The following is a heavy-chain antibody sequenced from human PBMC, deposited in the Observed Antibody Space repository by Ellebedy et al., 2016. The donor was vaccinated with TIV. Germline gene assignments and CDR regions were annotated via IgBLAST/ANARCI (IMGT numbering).Heavy chain of an antibody. D-gene: IGHD6-13*01. Sequence: GESLKISCAASGFTVSSNYMSWVRQAPGKGLEWVSAISGSGGSTYYADSVKGRFTISRDNSKNTLYLQMNSLRAEDTAVYYCASLSSSSWYRDWYFDLWGRGTLVTVSS. CDR3: ASLSSSSWYRDWYFDL. V-gene: IGHV3-23*01. CDR1: GFTVSSNY. CDR2: ISGSGGST. J-gene: IGHJ2*01.